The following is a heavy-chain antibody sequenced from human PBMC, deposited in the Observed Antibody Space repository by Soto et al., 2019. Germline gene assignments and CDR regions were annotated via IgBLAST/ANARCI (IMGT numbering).Heavy chain of an antibody. CDR1: GFTFSSYG. CDR2: IWYDGSNK. V-gene: IGHV3-33*01. D-gene: IGHD7-27*01. Sequence: QVQLVESGGGVVQPGRSLRLSCAASGFTFSSYGMHWVRQAPGKGLEWVAVIWYDGSNKYYADSVKGRFTISRDNSKNTLYRQMNSLRAEDTAVYYCARTAPLGGMDVWGQGTTVTVSS. J-gene: IGHJ6*02. CDR3: ARTAPLGGMDV.